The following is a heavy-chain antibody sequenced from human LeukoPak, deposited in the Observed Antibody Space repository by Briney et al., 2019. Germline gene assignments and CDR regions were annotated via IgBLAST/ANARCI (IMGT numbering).Heavy chain of an antibody. D-gene: IGHD5-12*01. CDR2: IYTSGST. V-gene: IGHV4-4*07. J-gene: IGHJ5*02. CDR1: GGSISSYY. CDR3: AREDIVATILGYNWFDP. Sequence: SETLSLTCTVSGGSISSYYWSWIRQPAGKGLEWIGRIYTSGSTNYNPSLKSRVTMSVDTAKNQFSLKLSSVTAADTAVYYCAREDIVATILGYNWFDPWGQGTLVTVSS.